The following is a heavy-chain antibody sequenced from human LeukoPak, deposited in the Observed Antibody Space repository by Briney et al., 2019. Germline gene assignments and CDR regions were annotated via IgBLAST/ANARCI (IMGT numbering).Heavy chain of an antibody. J-gene: IGHJ4*02. D-gene: IGHD3-10*01. CDR3: ARFSPSGGSGSYAIDY. Sequence: PSETLSLTXAVYGGSFSGYYWSWIRQPPGKGLEWIGEINHSGSTNYNPSLKSRVTISVDTSKNQFSLKLSSVTAADTAVYYCARFSPSGGSGSYAIDYWGQGTLVTVSS. CDR2: INHSGST. V-gene: IGHV4-34*01. CDR1: GGSFSGYY.